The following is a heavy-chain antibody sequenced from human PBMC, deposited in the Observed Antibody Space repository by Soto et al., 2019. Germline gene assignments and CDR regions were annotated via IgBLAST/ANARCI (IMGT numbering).Heavy chain of an antibody. Sequence: PSETLSLTCDFSGVSISENHWSWIRQAPGKGLEWVGYVHFSGSTTYNPSLAPRPNISFDMSKSQVYLQLTSVTAADTAVYYCARFGAAAAHDDNWVRGVRVT. D-gene: IGHD6-13*01. CDR3: ARFGAAAAHDDN. J-gene: IGHJ4*01. V-gene: IGHV4-59*01. CDR1: GVSISENH. CDR2: VHFSGST.